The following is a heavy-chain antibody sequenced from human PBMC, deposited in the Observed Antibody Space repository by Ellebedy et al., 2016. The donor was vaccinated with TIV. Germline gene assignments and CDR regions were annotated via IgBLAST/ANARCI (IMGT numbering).Heavy chain of an antibody. J-gene: IGHJ2*01. CDR2: IYYSGST. Sequence: MPSETLSLTCTVSGGSISSYYWSWIRQPPGKGLEWHGYIYYSGSTNYNPSLKSRVTISVDTSKNQFSLKLSSVTAADTAVYYCARVPGYSSRWYPDWYFDLWGRGILVTVSS. CDR3: ARVPGYSSRWYPDWYFDL. V-gene: IGHV4-59*01. CDR1: GGSISSYY. D-gene: IGHD6-19*01.